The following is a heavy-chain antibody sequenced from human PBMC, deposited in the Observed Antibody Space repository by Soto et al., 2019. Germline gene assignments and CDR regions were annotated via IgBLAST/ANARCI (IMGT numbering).Heavy chain of an antibody. CDR3: ARDVDTAMAGSDY. CDR1: GYTFTSYY. J-gene: IGHJ4*02. V-gene: IGHV1-46*03. CDR2: INPSGGST. Sequence: QVQLVQSGAEVKKPGASVKVSCKASGYTFTSYYMHWVRQAPGQGLECMGIINPSGGSTSYAQKFQGRVTMTRDTSTSSVYMELSSLRSEDTAVYSCARDVDTAMAGSDYWGQGTLVTVSS. D-gene: IGHD5-18*01.